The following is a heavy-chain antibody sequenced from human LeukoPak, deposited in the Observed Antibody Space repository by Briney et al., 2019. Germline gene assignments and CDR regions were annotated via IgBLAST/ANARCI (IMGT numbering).Heavy chain of an antibody. CDR3: ARARFGYNRGPFDY. V-gene: IGHV3-30-3*01. J-gene: IGHJ4*02. CDR2: ISYDGSNK. D-gene: IGHD5-24*01. CDR1: GFTFSNYA. Sequence: GGSLRLSCAVSGFTFSNYAIHWVRQAPGKGLEWVAFISYDGSNKHYADSVKGRFTISRDNSKNTLYLQMNSLRPEDTAVYYCARARFGYNRGPFDYWGQGILVTVSS.